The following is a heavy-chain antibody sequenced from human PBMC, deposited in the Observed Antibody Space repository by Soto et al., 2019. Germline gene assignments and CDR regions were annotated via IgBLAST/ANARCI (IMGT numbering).Heavy chain of an antibody. CDR2: INHSGST. CDR3: ARGDDYDILTGYWYYGMDV. J-gene: IGHJ6*02. V-gene: IGHV4-34*01. CDR1: GVSFSGYY. Sequence: SETLSLTCAVHGVSFSGYYWSWILQPPRKGLEWIEEINHSGSTNYNPSHKSRVTISVDTSKNQFSLKLSSVTAADTAVYYCARGDDYDILTGYWYYGMDVWGQGTTVT. D-gene: IGHD3-9*01.